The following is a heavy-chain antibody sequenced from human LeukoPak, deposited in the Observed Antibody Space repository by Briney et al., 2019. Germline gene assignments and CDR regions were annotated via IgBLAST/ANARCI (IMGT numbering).Heavy chain of an antibody. CDR3: ARSLVGATTYGY. V-gene: IGHV1-2*02. CDR2: INPNSGGT. Sequence: GASVKVSCKASGYTFTAYYMHWVRQAPGQGLEWMGWINPNSGGTNYAQKFQGRVTMTRDTSISTAYMELSRLRSDDTAVYYCARSLVGATTYGYWGQGTLVTVSS. CDR1: GYTFTAYY. J-gene: IGHJ4*02. D-gene: IGHD1-26*01.